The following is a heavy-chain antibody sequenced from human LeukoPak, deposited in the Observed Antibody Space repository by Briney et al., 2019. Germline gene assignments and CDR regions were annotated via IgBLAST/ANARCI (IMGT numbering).Heavy chain of an antibody. CDR1: GGTFSIYT. CDR2: IIPILGTA. Sequence: SVKVSFTASGGTFSIYTISWVRQAPGQGGEWMGGIIPILGTANYAQKFQGRVTITADKSTSTAYMELSSLRSEDTAVYYCARAPTRYFDWSHAFDIWGQGTMVTVSS. CDR3: ARAPTRYFDWSHAFDI. J-gene: IGHJ3*02. D-gene: IGHD3-9*01. V-gene: IGHV1-69*08.